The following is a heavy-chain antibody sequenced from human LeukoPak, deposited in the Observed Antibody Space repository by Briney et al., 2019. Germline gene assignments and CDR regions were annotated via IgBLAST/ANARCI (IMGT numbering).Heavy chain of an antibody. D-gene: IGHD5-24*01. CDR1: GYTFTGYY. J-gene: IGHJ4*02. CDR2: INPNSGGT. CDR3: ARDRDGYNNGLDY. Sequence: ASVKVSCKASGYTFTGYYMHWVRQAPGQGLEWMGWINPNSGGTNYAQKFQGRVTMTRDTSISTAYMELSRLRSDDTAVYYCARDRDGYNNGLDYWGQGTLVTVSS. V-gene: IGHV1-2*02.